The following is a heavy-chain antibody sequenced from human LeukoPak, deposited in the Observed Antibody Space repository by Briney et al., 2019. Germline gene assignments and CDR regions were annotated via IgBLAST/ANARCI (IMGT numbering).Heavy chain of an antibody. D-gene: IGHD2-21*02. V-gene: IGHV4-39*01. CDR2: IYYSGST. Sequence: SETLSLTCTVSGGSISSSSYYWGWIRQPPGKGLEWIGSIYYSGSTYYNPSLKSRVTISVDTSKNQFSLKLSSVTAADTAVYYCASSTYCGGDCPVSDAFDIWGQGTMVTVSS. CDR1: GGSISSSSYY. CDR3: ASSTYCGGDCPVSDAFDI. J-gene: IGHJ3*02.